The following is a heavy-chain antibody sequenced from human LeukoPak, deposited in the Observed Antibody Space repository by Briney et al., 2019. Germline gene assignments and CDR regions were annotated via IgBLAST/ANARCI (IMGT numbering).Heavy chain of an antibody. Sequence: PGRSLRLSCAASGFTFDDHAIHWVRQAPGKGLEWVSGISWNSGSIDYADSVKGRFTISRDNGKSSLYLQMNSLTAADTAIYYCARVYSNRWYSGYLYMDVWGKGTAVTVSS. V-gene: IGHV3-9*01. CDR1: GFTFDDHA. J-gene: IGHJ6*03. D-gene: IGHD6-13*01. CDR2: ISWNSGSI. CDR3: ARVYSNRWYSGYLYMDV.